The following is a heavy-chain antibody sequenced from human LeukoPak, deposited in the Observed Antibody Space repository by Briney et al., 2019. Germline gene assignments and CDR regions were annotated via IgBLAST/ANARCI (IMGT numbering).Heavy chain of an antibody. CDR1: GFTFSSYS. CDR2: ISSSSSYI. V-gene: IGHV3-21*06. D-gene: IGHD6-13*01. J-gene: IGHJ6*03. Sequence: GGSLRLSCAASGFTFSSYSMNWVRQAPGKGPEWVSSISSSSSYIYYADSVKGRFTISRDNAKNLLYLQMNSLRAEDTAVYYCARDESSSWPLHMDVWGRGTTVTVSS. CDR3: ARDESSSWPLHMDV.